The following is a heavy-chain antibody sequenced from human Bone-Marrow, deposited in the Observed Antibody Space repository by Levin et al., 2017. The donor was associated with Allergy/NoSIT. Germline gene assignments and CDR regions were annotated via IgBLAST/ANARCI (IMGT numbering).Heavy chain of an antibody. Sequence: PGGSLRLSCAASGFTFSSYWMHWVRQAPGKGLVWVSRINSDGSSTSYADSVKGRFTISRDNAKNTLYLQMNSLRAEDTAVYYCARGYSTVTFYYYYGMDVWGQGTTVTVSS. CDR3: ARGYSTVTFYYYYGMDV. CDR2: INSDGSST. D-gene: IGHD4-17*01. CDR1: GFTFSSYW. V-gene: IGHV3-74*01. J-gene: IGHJ6*02.